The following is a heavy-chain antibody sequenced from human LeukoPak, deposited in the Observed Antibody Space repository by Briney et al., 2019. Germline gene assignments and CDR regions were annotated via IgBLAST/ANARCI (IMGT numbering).Heavy chain of an antibody. D-gene: IGHD3-9*01. CDR3: AGTPYYDILTGYYMRYYFDY. Sequence: SETLSLTCTVSGGSISSSSYYWGWIRQPPGKGLEWIGSIYYSGSTYYNPSLKSRVTMSVDTSKNQFSLKLSSVTAADTAVYYCAGTPYYDILTGYYMRYYFDYWGQGTLVTVSS. CDR1: GGSISSSSYY. J-gene: IGHJ4*02. V-gene: IGHV4-39*07. CDR2: IYYSGST.